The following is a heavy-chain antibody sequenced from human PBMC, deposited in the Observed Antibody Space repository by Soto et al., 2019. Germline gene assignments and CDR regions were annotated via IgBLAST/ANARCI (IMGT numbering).Heavy chain of an antibody. Sequence: QLQLQESGPRLVKPSETLSLTCTVSGGSSTSSHYYWGWIRQPPGKGLEWIGTIYYSGTTSYHPFLKSRVTISAETSNNQSSLRLSSVTAADTAVYYCARHGPTWVAQVLYFDYWGQGALVTVSS. J-gene: IGHJ4*02. D-gene: IGHD7-27*01. CDR1: GGSSTSSHYY. CDR3: ARHGPTWVAQVLYFDY. V-gene: IGHV4-39*01. CDR2: IYYSGTT.